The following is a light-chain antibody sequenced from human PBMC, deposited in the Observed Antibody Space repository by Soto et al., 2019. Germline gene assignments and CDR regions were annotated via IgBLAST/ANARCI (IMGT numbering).Light chain of an antibody. V-gene: IGLV1-40*01. CDR3: QSFDNNLRGSV. J-gene: IGLJ3*02. CDR2: GNN. Sequence: QSVLTQPPSVSGAPGQRVTISCSGTSSNIGAGYDVHWYHQLPGTAPKLLIFGNNNRPSGVPARFSASRSGTSASLAITGRQAEDEADYYCQSFDNNLRGSVFGGGTKLTVL. CDR1: SSNIGAGYD.